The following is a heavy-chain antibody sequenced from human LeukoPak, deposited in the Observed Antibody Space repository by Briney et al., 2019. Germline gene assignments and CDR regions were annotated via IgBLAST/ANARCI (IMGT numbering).Heavy chain of an antibody. CDR3: ARGYGGNSGIYYYYYMDV. J-gene: IGHJ6*03. CDR1: GFTFSDYY. CDR2: ISSSGSTI. V-gene: IGHV3-11*04. Sequence: PGGSLRLSCAASGFTFSDYYMSWVRQAPGKGREGVSYISSSGSTIYYADSVKGRFTISRDNAKNSLYLQMNSLRAEDTAVYYCARGYGGNSGIYYYYYMDVWGKGTTVTVSS. D-gene: IGHD4-23*01.